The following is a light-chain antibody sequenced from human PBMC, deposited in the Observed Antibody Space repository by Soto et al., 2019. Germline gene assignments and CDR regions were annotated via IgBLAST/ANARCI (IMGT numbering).Light chain of an antibody. CDR1: ISDVGGYNY. CDR2: DVS. V-gene: IGLV2-14*01. CDR3: SSYTSSSTLV. J-gene: IGLJ3*02. Sequence: QSALTQPASVSGSPGQSITISCTGTISDVGGYNYVSWYQQPPGKAPKLMIYDVSNRPSGVSIRFSGSKSGNTASLTISGLQAEDEADYYCSSYTSSSTLVFGGGTQLTVL.